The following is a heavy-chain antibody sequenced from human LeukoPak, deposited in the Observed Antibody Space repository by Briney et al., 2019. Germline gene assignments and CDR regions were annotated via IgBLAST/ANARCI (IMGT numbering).Heavy chain of an antibody. D-gene: IGHD1-26*01. Sequence: SETLSLTCAVYGGSFSGYYWSWIRQPPGKGLEWIGEINHSGSTNYNPSLKSRVTISVDTSKSQFSLKLTSVTAADTAIYYCARDRPSGLFEHWGQGILVTVSS. J-gene: IGHJ4*02. CDR3: ARDRPSGLFEH. V-gene: IGHV4-34*01. CDR2: INHSGST. CDR1: GGSFSGYY.